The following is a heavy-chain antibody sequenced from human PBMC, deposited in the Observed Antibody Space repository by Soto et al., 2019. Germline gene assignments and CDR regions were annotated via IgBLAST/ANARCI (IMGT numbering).Heavy chain of an antibody. Sequence: SLRLSCAASGFTFSSYGMHWVRQAPGKGLEWVAVISYDGSNKYYADSVKGRFTISRDNSKNTLYLQMNSLRAEDTAVYYCAKEEEFGPLYDYWGQGTLVTVSS. CDR1: GFTFSSYG. J-gene: IGHJ4*02. V-gene: IGHV3-30*18. CDR2: ISYDGSNK. D-gene: IGHD3-10*01. CDR3: AKEEEFGPLYDY.